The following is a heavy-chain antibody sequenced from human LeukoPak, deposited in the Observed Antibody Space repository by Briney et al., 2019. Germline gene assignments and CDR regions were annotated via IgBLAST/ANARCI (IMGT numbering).Heavy chain of an antibody. J-gene: IGHJ3*02. CDR1: GFTFSSYS. V-gene: IGHV3-21*01. D-gene: IGHD6-13*01. Sequence: PGGALRLSCAASGFTFSSYSMNWVRQAPGKGLEWVASISSSSSYIYYADSVKGRFTLSRDNAKNSLYLQMNSLRAEDTAVYYCARVMVIAAAGTVFDAFDIWGQGTMVTVSS. CDR3: ARVMVIAAAGTVFDAFDI. CDR2: ISSSSSYI.